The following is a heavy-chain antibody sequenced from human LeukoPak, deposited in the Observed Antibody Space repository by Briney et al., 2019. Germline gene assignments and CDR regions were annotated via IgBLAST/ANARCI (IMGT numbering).Heavy chain of an antibody. J-gene: IGHJ3*02. CDR3: ARPQRYSSSRPPGAFDI. V-gene: IGHV5-51*01. Sequence: GESLKISCKGSGYSFTSYWIGWVRQMPGKGLEWMGIIYPGDSDTRYSPSFQGQVTISADKSISTAYLQWSSLKASDTAMYYCARPQRYSSSRPPGAFDIWGQGTMVTVSS. CDR2: IYPGDSDT. D-gene: IGHD6-13*01. CDR1: GYSFTSYW.